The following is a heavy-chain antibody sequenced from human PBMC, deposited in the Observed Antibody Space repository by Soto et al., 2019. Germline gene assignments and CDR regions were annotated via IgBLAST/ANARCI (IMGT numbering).Heavy chain of an antibody. D-gene: IGHD2-15*01. J-gene: IGHJ4*02. CDR3: ARSGGLDRDFNY. V-gene: IGHV1-58*01. CDR2: IVVGSGNT. CDR1: GFTFTSSA. Sequence: GASVKVSCKASGFTFTSSAVQWVRQARGQRLEWIGWIVVGSGNTNYAQKFQDRVTITADESTSTAYMQLSSLRSGDTAVYYCARSGGLDRDFNYWGQGSLVTVSS.